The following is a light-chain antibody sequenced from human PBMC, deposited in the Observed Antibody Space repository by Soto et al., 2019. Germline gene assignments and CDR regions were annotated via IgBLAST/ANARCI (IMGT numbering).Light chain of an antibody. V-gene: IGKV1-5*01. CDR3: QHYGGMWT. Sequence: DIQITQSPSTLSASVRGRRDITRRASQSITNRLAWYQLKPGKAPKVLIYDALNLESGVPSRFSGSGYGTEFTLTLRSLQPDDFATYCCQHYGGMWTVGQGTKVDIK. CDR1: QSITNR. CDR2: DAL. J-gene: IGKJ1*01.